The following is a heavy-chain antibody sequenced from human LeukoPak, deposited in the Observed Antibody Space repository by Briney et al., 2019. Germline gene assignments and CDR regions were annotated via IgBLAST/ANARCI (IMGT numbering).Heavy chain of an antibody. V-gene: IGHV4-59*01. J-gene: IGHJ4*02. CDR3: ARYDFWSGYDFDY. CDR2: IYYSGST. CDR1: GGSISSYY. Sequence: PSETLSLTCTVSGGSISSYYWSWIRQPPGKGLEWIGYIYYSGSTNYNPSLKSRVTILVDTSKNQFSLKLSSVTAADTAVYYCARYDFWSGYDFDYWGQGTLVTVSS. D-gene: IGHD3-3*01.